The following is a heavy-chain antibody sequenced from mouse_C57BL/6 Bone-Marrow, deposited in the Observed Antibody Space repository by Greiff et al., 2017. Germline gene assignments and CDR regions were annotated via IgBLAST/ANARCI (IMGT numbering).Heavy chain of an antibody. CDR3: ARAVITTVVAPYAMDY. D-gene: IGHD1-1*01. J-gene: IGHJ4*01. CDR2: IYPGGGYT. CDR1: GYTFTNYW. Sequence: QVQLKQSGAELVRPGTSVKMSCKASGYTFTNYWIGWAKQRPGHGLEWIGDIYPGGGYTNYNAKFKGKATLTADKSSSTAYMQFSSLTSEDSAIYYCARAVITTVVAPYAMDYWGQGTSVTVSS. V-gene: IGHV1-63*01.